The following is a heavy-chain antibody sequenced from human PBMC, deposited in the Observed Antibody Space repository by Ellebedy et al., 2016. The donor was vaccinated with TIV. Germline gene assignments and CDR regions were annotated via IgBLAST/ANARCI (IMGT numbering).Heavy chain of an antibody. V-gene: IGHV4-59*08. CDR3: ARRKHDDYASGSLDY. CDR1: GGSMTSYY. J-gene: IGHJ4*02. CDR2: IYYSGVT. Sequence: MPGGSLRLSCTVSGGSMTSYYWSWIRQPPGRGLEWIGYIYYSGVTFYNPSLKSRVTVSADTSTNQFFLRLSSLTAADTAVYYCARRKHDDYASGSLDYWGQGILVTVSS. D-gene: IGHD3-10*01.